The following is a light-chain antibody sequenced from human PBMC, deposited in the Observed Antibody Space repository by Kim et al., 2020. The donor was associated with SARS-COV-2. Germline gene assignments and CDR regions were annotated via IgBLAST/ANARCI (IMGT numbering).Light chain of an antibody. J-gene: IGKJ3*01. CDR2: KVS. V-gene: IGKV2-30*01. Sequence: PASLSWRASQRLGKSDWKIHLNWVNQRPGQSPRRLIYKVSNRDSGGPERVSGKGSGTDFTMQIKRVGGEDVGVYFCMEGTQWPFTFGPGTKVD. CDR3: MEGTQWPFT. CDR1: QRLGKSDWKIH.